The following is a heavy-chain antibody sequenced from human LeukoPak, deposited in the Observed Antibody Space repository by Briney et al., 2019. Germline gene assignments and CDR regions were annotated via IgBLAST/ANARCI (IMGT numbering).Heavy chain of an antibody. CDR3: ARGHTQIGGKRTVFGY. CDR1: GYTFTSYD. J-gene: IGHJ4*02. V-gene: IGHV1-8*01. D-gene: IGHD2-15*01. CDR2: MNPNSGNT. Sequence: ASVKVSCKASGYTFTSYDIKWVRQATGQGLEWMGWMNPNSGNTGYAQKFQGRVTMTRNTSISTAYMELSSLISEDTAVYYCARGHTQIGGKRTVFGYWGQGTLVTVSS.